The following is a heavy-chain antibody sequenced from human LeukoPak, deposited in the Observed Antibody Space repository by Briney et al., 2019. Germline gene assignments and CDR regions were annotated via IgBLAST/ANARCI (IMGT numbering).Heavy chain of an antibody. J-gene: IGHJ4*02. CDR3: ARGYDFWSGYYPPYFDY. CDR1: GGSISSYY. CDR2: IYYSGST. V-gene: IGHV4-59*01. D-gene: IGHD3-3*01. Sequence: SETLSLTCTVSGGSISSYYWSWIRQPPGKGLEWIGYIYYSGSTNYNPSLKGRVTISVDTSKSQFSLKLSSVTAADTAVYYCARGYDFWSGYYPPYFDYWGQGTLVTVSS.